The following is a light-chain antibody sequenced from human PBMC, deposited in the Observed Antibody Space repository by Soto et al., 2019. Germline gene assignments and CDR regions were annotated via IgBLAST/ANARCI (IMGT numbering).Light chain of an antibody. CDR1: QGIGSD. J-gene: IGKJ2*01. Sequence: AIQMTQSPSSLSASAGDRVTIACRASQGIGSDLGWYQQKAGKAPKLLIYDASSLQSGVPSRFSGSGSDTDFTLTISSLQPEDFATYYCLQDRSYPYTFGQGTTLEIK. V-gene: IGKV1-6*01. CDR3: LQDRSYPYT. CDR2: DAS.